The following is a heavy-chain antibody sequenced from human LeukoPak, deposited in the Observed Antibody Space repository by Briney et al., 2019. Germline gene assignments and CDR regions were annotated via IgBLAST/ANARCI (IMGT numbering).Heavy chain of an antibody. V-gene: IGHV3-7*01. Sequence: GGSLRLSCAASGSTFSSYWMSWVRQAPGKGLEWVANIKQDGSEKYYVDSVKGRFTISRDNAKNSLYLQMNSLRAEDTAVYYCARDQDYFDYWGQGTLVTVSS. CDR3: ARDQDYFDY. CDR2: IKQDGSEK. CDR1: GSTFSSYW. J-gene: IGHJ4*02.